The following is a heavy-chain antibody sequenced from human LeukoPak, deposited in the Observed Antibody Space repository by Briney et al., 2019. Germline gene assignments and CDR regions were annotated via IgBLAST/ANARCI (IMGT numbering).Heavy chain of an antibody. V-gene: IGHV3-20*04. CDR2: INWNGCSR. J-gene: IGHJ4*02. D-gene: IGHD6-19*01. CDR1: GFTFDDYG. CDR3: ARVSDISVAAYFDY. Sequence: GGSLRLSCAASGFTFDDYGLIWVRQAPGKGLEWVSTINWNGCSRGYADSVKGRFTISRDNAKNYLYLQMNSLRAEDTALYYCARVSDISVAAYFDYWGQGTLVTVSS.